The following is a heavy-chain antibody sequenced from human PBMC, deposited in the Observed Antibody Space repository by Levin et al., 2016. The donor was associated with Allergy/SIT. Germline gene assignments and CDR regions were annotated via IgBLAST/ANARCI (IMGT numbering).Heavy chain of an antibody. CDR2: MNQDGSDI. D-gene: IGHD6-25*01. CDR3: ARLAAQVGMDV. CDR1: GFRVTTNY. Sequence: GESLKISCAASGFRVTTNYMNWVRQAPGKGLEWVASMNQDGSDISYVDSVKGRFTISRDSAKNSLFLQMNSLRAEDTALYYCARLAAQVGMDVWGRGTTVTVSS. V-gene: IGHV3-7*03. J-gene: IGHJ6*02.